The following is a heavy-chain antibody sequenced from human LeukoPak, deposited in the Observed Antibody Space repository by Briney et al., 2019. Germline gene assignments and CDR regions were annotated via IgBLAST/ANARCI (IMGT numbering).Heavy chain of an antibody. D-gene: IGHD1-1*01. CDR1: GFTFSDHY. V-gene: IGHV3-72*01. Sequence: PGGSLRLSCAASGFTFSDHYMDWVRQAPGKGLEWVCRIRNKANSYTTEYAASVKGRFSISRDESENLVYLQMNSLKTEDTAVYYCARGPSISTTHTAYYYGMDVWGKGTTVTVSS. CDR3: ARGPSISTTHTAYYYGMDV. J-gene: IGHJ6*04. CDR2: IRNKANSYTT.